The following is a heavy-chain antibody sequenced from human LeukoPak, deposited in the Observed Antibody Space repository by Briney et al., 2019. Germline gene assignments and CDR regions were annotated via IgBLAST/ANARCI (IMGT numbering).Heavy chain of an antibody. D-gene: IGHD2-21*01. Sequence: STIVGDSSKTYYADSVKGRFTISRDNSNYMLFLHMNNLRAEDTAIYYCAKQPYNYYYLDVWGKGTTVTVSS. CDR2: IVGDSSKT. CDR3: AKQPYNYYYLDV. J-gene: IGHJ6*03. V-gene: IGHV3-23*01.